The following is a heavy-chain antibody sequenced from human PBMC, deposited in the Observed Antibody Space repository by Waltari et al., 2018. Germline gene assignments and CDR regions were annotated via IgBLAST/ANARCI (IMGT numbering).Heavy chain of an antibody. Sequence: QVQLQESGPGLVKPSETLSLTCTVSGGSISSYYWSWIRQPPGKGLEWIGYIYYSGSTNYNPSLKSRVTISVDTSKNQFSLKLSSVTAADTAVYYCAREAPGSSRGYYYYGMDVWGQGTTVTVSS. CDR3: AREAPGSSRGYYYYGMDV. CDR1: GGSISSYY. CDR2: IYYSGST. D-gene: IGHD3-10*01. J-gene: IGHJ6*02. V-gene: IGHV4-59*01.